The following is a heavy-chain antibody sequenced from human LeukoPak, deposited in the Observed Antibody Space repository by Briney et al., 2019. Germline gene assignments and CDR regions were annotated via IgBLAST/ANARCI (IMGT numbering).Heavy chain of an antibody. CDR2: ISSSSSYI. D-gene: IGHD2-2*01. CDR3: ARTGRSGTSCWDY. CDR1: GFTFSSYS. Sequence: PGGSLRLSCAASGFTFSSYSMNWVRQAPGKGLEWVSSISSSSSYIYYADSVKGRFTISRDNAKNSLYLQMNSLRAEDTAVYYWARTGRSGTSCWDYWGQGTLVTVSS. J-gene: IGHJ4*02. V-gene: IGHV3-21*01.